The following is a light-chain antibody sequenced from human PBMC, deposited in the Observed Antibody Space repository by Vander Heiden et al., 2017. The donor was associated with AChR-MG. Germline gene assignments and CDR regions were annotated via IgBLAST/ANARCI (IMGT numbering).Light chain of an antibody. CDR2: TND. Sequence: QSVLTQPPSASGPPGQRVTISCSGSSANIGNTYVYWYQQLPGTAPKLLVYTNDQRPSGVPDRFSGAKSGTSASLAISGLRSEDEADYYCASWDGSLSGWVFGGGTKLTVL. V-gene: IGLV1-47*01. CDR1: SANIGNTY. CDR3: ASWDGSLSGWV. J-gene: IGLJ3*02.